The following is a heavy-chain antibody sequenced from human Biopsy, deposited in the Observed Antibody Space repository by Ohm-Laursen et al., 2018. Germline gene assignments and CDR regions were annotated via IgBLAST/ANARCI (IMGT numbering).Heavy chain of an antibody. CDR2: ISGSGGST. CDR3: EKGGYCTTTSCYMDVDY. CDR1: GFSFDNYA. D-gene: IGHD2-2*02. Sequence: SLRLSCAASGFSFDNYAMNWVRQAPGKGLEWVSTISGSGGSTYYADSVKGRFTISRDASKNTLYLLMNSLRAEDTAMYYCEKGGYCTTTSCYMDVDYWGQGTLVTVSS. V-gene: IGHV3-23*01. J-gene: IGHJ4*02.